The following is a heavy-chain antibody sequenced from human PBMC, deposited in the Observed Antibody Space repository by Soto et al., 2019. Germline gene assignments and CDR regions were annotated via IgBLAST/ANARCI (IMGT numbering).Heavy chain of an antibody. CDR1: GYSFTSYW. CDR2: IDPSDSYT. J-gene: IGHJ6*02. V-gene: IGHV5-10-1*01. Sequence: LGESLKISCKGSGYSFTSYWISWVRQMPGKGLEWMGRIDPSDSYTNYSPSFQGHVTISADKSISTAYLQWSSLKASDTAMYYCASSKGHYYYGMDVWGQGTTVTVSS. CDR3: ASSKGHYYYGMDV. D-gene: IGHD4-4*01.